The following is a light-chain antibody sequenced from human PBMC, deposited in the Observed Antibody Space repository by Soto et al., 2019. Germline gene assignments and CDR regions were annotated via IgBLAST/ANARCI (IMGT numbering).Light chain of an antibody. J-gene: IGKJ5*01. CDR1: QSVSSSY. CDR2: GAS. Sequence: PGSSVSLSSSASQSVSSSYLTWYQQKPGHSPMLLIYGASTRATSNPARFSGSGSGTDFTLTISSLKPEDFEVYYCKQDYNLITFGGGKRLEIK. CDR3: KQDYNLIT. V-gene: IGKV3D-7*01.